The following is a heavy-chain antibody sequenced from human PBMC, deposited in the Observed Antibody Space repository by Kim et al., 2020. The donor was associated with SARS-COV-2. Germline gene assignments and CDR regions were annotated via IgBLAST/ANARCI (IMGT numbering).Heavy chain of an antibody. CDR2: ISDKGGST. D-gene: IGHD5-12*01. CDR3: ARGQVEITIFLVAILSSRHCFDY. J-gene: IGHJ4*02. CDR1: GFTLSNYP. V-gene: IGHV3-23*01. Sequence: GGSLRLSCAASGFTLSNYPMNWVRQAPGMGPEWVSGISDKGGSTAYADSVRGRFTISRDHSKNTLYLEMKNLRPEDTAIYYCARGQVEITIFLVAILSSRHCFDYWGRGTLVTVSS.